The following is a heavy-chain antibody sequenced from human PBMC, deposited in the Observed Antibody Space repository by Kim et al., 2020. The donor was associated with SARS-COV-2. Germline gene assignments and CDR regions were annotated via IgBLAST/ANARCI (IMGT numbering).Heavy chain of an antibody. CDR1: GGTFRSCA. V-gene: IGHV1-69*13. J-gene: IGHJ3*02. CDR2: VIPLLYTV. Sequence: SVKVSCKASGGTFRSCALNWVRQAPGQGLQWMGGVIPLLYTVNYAQKFQGRVTITADESTNTAYLEMSSLKAEDTAVYDGASGREIVVEVAEGDPFDIW. D-gene: IGHD2-15*01. CDR3: ASGREIVVEVAEGDPFDI.